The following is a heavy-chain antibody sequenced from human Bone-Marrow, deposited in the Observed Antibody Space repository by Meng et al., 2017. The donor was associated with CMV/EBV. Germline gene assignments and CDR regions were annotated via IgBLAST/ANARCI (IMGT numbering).Heavy chain of an antibody. Sequence: ASVKVSCKASGYTFTSYYMHWVRQAPGQGLEWMGIINPSGGSTSYAQKFQGRVTMTRDTSTSTVYMELSSLRSEDTAVYYCARDHSIHGVVIATNWFDPWGQGTLVTVPQ. CDR1: GYTFTSYY. CDR2: INPSGGST. V-gene: IGHV1-46*01. D-gene: IGHD2-21*01. CDR3: ARDHSIHGVVIATNWFDP. J-gene: IGHJ5*02.